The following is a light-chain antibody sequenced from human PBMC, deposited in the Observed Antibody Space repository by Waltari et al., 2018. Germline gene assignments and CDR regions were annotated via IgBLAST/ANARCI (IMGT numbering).Light chain of an antibody. V-gene: IGKV3-20*01. Sequence: EIVLTQSPGTLSLSPGERATLSCRASQSVSSIYLAWYQQKPGQTPRLLIYGASSRATGIPDRFSGSGSGTVFTLTISRLEPEDSAVYYCQQYVSSPLTFGGGTKVEIK. CDR3: QQYVSSPLT. CDR2: GAS. J-gene: IGKJ4*01. CDR1: QSVSSIY.